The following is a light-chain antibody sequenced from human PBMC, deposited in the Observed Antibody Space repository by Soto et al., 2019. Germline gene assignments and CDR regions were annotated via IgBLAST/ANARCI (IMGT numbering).Light chain of an antibody. J-gene: IGKJ2*01. CDR3: HQRSGWMYT. Sequence: EIVLTQSPATLSLSPGERATLSCRASQSVSSYLAWYQQKPGQAPRLLIYDASNRSTGIPARFSGSGSRTYFTLTISSLDPEDFTVYYCHQRSGWMYTFGQGTKLEIK. V-gene: IGKV3-11*01. CDR2: DAS. CDR1: QSVSSY.